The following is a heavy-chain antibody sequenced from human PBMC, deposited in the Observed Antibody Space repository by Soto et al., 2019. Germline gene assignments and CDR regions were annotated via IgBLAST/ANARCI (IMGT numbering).Heavy chain of an antibody. CDR1: GFSFSSYE. Sequence: GGSLRLSCAASGFSFSSYEMNWVRQAPGKGLEWVSYISSGGSTIYYADSVKGRFTISRDNAKNSLYLQMNSLRADDTAVYYCARDGRWDYYDTSGGWGQGTLVTVSS. V-gene: IGHV3-48*03. CDR2: ISSGGSTI. J-gene: IGHJ4*02. CDR3: ARDGRWDYYDTSGG. D-gene: IGHD3-22*01.